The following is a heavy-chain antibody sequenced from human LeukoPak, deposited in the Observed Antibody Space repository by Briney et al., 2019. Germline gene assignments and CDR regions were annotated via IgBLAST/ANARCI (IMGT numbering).Heavy chain of an antibody. CDR1: GFTFSSCG. CDR2: IRYDGSNK. CDR3: AKDKFIGLTHAAAGTFDY. Sequence: PGGSLRLSCAASGFTFSSCGMHWVRQAPGKGLERVAFIRYDGSNKYYADSVKGRLTISRDNSKNTLYLQMNSLRAEDTAVYYCAKDKFIGLTHAAAGTFDYWGQGTLVTVSS. J-gene: IGHJ4*02. D-gene: IGHD6-13*01. V-gene: IGHV3-30*02.